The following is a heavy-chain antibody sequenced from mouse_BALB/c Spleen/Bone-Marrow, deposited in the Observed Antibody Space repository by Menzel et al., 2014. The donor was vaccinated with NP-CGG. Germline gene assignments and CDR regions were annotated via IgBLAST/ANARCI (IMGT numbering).Heavy chain of an antibody. CDR1: GYTFXAYA. CDR2: ISTYSGNT. D-gene: IGHD1-1*01. Sequence: QVQLQQPGPEVVRPGVSVKLSCKGSGYTFXAYAMHWVKQSHAESLEWIGLISTYSGNTHYNQDFKGKATMTVDKSSSTAYMELARLTSEDSAIYYCARNFYGSSYFDYWGQGTTLTVSS. J-gene: IGHJ2*01. CDR3: ARNFYGSSYFDY. V-gene: IGHV1-67*01.